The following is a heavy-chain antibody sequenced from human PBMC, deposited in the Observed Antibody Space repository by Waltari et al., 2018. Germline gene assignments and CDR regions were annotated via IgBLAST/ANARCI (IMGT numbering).Heavy chain of an antibody. CDR3: ARGQGIAARYRRFDY. D-gene: IGHD6-6*01. CDR2: INHSGST. V-gene: IGHV4-34*01. J-gene: IGHJ4*02. CDR1: GFTFSSYA. Sequence: VQLLESGGGLVQPGGSLRLSCAASGFTFSSYAMSCVRQAPGKGLEWIGEINHSGSTNYNPSLKSRVTISVDTSKNQFSLKLSSVTAADTAVYYCARGQGIAARYRRFDYWGQGTLVTVSS.